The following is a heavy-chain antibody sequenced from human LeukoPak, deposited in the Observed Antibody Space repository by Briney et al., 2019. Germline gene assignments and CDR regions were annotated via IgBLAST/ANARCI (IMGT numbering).Heavy chain of an antibody. CDR3: ARAPYYYESSGYLPH. Sequence: GGSLRLSCAASGFTFSSYWMHWVRQAPGKGLVWVSRINSDGSSASYADSVKGRFTISRDNAKNTLYLQMNSLRAEDTAVYYCARAPYYYESSGYLPHWGQGTLVTVSS. J-gene: IGHJ4*02. V-gene: IGHV3-74*01. D-gene: IGHD3-22*01. CDR2: INSDGSSA. CDR1: GFTFSSYW.